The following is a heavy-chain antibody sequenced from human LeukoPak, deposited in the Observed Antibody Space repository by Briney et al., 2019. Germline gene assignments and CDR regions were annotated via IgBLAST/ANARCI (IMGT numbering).Heavy chain of an antibody. J-gene: IGHJ4*03. CDR1: GGSFSGYY. D-gene: IGHD3-3*01. CDR2: INHSGST. Sequence: PSETLSLTCAVYGGSFSGYYWSWIRQPPGKGLEWIGEINHSGSTNYNPSLKSRVTISVDTSKSQFSLKLSSVTAADTAVYYCARGRYYDFWSGYSGYDYWGQGTTVTVSS. V-gene: IGHV4-34*01. CDR3: ARGRYYDFWSGYSGYDY.